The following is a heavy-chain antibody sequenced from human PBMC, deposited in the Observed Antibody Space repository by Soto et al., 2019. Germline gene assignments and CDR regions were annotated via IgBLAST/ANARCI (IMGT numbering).Heavy chain of an antibody. CDR2: ISGGGDTT. V-gene: IGHV3-23*01. D-gene: IGHD3-10*01. J-gene: IGHJ4*02. Sequence: EVQLLKSGGGLVQPGGSLRLSCAASGFTFNNYAMTWVRQAPGKGLEWVSAISGGGDTTSYADSVKGRFTVSRDGSKNTLYLQMSSLRAEDTALYYCAKGRGGSGSLPPRVDFWGQGTLVTVSS. CDR1: GFTFNNYA. CDR3: AKGRGGSGSLPPRVDF.